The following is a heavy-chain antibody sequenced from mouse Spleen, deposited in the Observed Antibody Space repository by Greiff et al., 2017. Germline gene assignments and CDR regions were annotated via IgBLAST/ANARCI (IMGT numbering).Heavy chain of an antibody. Sequence: EVKLQQSGPELVKPGASVKMSCKASGYTFTDYNMHWVKQSHGKSLEWIGYINPNNGGTSYNQKFKGKATLTVNKSSSTAYMELRSLTSEDSAVYYCARKDYYEGVYAMDYWGQGTSVTVSS. D-gene: IGHD1-1*01. V-gene: IGHV1-22*01. CDR3: ARKDYYEGVYAMDY. CDR1: GYTFTDYN. J-gene: IGHJ4*01. CDR2: INPNNGGT.